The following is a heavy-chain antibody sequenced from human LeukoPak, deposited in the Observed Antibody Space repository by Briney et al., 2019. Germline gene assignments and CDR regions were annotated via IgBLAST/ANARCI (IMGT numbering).Heavy chain of an antibody. CDR3: ARENWGPDY. CDR1: GFIFNKYW. J-gene: IGHJ4*02. V-gene: IGHV3-7*01. CDR2: IKQDGSEK. Sequence: GGPLRLSCAASGFIFNKYWMTWVRQAPGKALEWVANIKQDGSEKHSVCDGKGRFIISRDNAKNSVYLQMNNLRDEDTAIYYCARENWGPDYWGQGTLVTVSS. D-gene: IGHD7-27*01.